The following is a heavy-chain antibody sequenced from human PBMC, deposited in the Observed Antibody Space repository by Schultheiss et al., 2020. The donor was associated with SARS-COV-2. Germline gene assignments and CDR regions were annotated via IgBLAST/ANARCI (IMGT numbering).Heavy chain of an antibody. CDR2: IKQDGSEK. V-gene: IGHV3-7*03. Sequence: GGSLRLSCAASGFTFSSYAMSWVRQAPGKGLEWVANIKQDGSEKYYADSVKGRFTISRDNSKNTLYLQMNSLRAEDTAVYYCAKDEDYCSSTSCYPLYYFDYWGQGTLVTVSS. CDR1: GFTFSSYA. D-gene: IGHD2-2*01. CDR3: AKDEDYCSSTSCYPLYYFDY. J-gene: IGHJ4*02.